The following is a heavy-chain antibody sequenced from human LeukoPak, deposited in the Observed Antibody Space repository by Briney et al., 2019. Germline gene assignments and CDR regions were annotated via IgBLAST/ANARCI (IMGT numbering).Heavy chain of an antibody. D-gene: IGHD1-26*01. J-gene: IGHJ4*02. CDR1: GFTFSSHS. Sequence: GGSLRLSCAVSGFTFSSHSMNWVRQAPGKGLEWVSSISSSSSYIYYADSVKGRFTISRDNAKNSLYLQMNSLRAEDTAVYYCASMRSGSYYHFDYWGQGTLVTVSS. CDR3: ASMRSGSYYHFDY. CDR2: ISSSSSYI. V-gene: IGHV3-21*01.